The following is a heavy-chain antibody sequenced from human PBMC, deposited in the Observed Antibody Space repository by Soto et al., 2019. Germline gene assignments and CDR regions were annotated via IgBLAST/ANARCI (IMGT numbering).Heavy chain of an antibody. J-gene: IGHJ4*02. V-gene: IGHV4-34*01. CDR1: GGSFSDYY. D-gene: IGHD5-12*01. Sequence: SETLSLTCAVYGGSFSDYYWSWIRQPPGKGLEWIGEINHSGSTNYNPSLKSRVTISVDTSKNQFSLKLISATAADTAVYYCARGAVGNSGYDYPTGDYWGQGTLVTVSS. CDR2: INHSGST. CDR3: ARGAVGNSGYDYPTGDY.